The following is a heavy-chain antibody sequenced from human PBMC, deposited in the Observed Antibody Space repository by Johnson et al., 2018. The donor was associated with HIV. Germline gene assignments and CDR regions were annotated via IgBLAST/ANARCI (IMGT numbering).Heavy chain of an antibody. CDR1: GFSFSNYD. CDR2: IQYDGKNK. CDR3: TKDHDYGDAFDL. J-gene: IGHJ3*01. Sequence: QVQLVESGGGLVKPGRSLRLSCAASGFSFSNYDMHWVRQSPGRWLEEVAFIQYDGKNKYYADSVKGRFTISRDNSKNTLFLQMSSLRTEDTAVYYCTKDHDYGDAFDLWGQGSMVTVSS. V-gene: IGHV3-30*02. D-gene: IGHD4-17*01.